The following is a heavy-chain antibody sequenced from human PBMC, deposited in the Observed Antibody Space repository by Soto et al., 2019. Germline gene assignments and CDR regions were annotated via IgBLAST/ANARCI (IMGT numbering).Heavy chain of an antibody. CDR1: GFTFSSYS. J-gene: IGHJ6*02. CDR3: ARTGYSSSWYTGGARYYYYYGMDV. Sequence: GGSLRLSCAASGFTFSSYSMDWVRQAPGKGLEWVSYISSSSSTIYYADSVKGRFTISRDNAKNSLYLQMNSLRDEDTAVYYCARTGYSSSWYTGGARYYYYYGMDVWGQGTTVTVSS. D-gene: IGHD6-13*01. V-gene: IGHV3-48*02. CDR2: ISSSSSTI.